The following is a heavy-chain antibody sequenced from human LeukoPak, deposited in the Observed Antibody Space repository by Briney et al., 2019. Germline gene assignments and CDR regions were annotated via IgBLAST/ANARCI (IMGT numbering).Heavy chain of an antibody. CDR2: IRYDGSNK. D-gene: IGHD6-19*01. CDR1: GFTFSSYG. Sequence: QPGGSLRLSCAASGFTFSSYGMHWVRQAPGKGLEWVAFIRYDGSNKYYADSVKGRFTISRDNSKNTLYLQMNSLRAEDTAVYYCARPEDINRDSSGCGYWGQGTLVTVSS. CDR3: ARPEDINRDSSGCGY. J-gene: IGHJ4*02. V-gene: IGHV3-30*02.